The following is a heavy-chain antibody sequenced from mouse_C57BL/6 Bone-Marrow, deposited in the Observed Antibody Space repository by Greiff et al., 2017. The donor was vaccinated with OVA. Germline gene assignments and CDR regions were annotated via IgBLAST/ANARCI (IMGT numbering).Heavy chain of an antibody. CDR1: GFTFSSYG. CDR2: ISSGGSYT. V-gene: IGHV5-6*01. Sequence: EVHLVESGGDLVKPGGSLKLSCAASGFTFSSYGMSWVRQTPDKRLEWVATISSGGSYTYYPDSVKGRFTISRDNAKNTLYLQMSSLKSEDTAMYYCARKYLYYDYDGYAMDYWGQGTSVTVSS. D-gene: IGHD2-4*01. J-gene: IGHJ4*01. CDR3: ARKYLYYDYDGYAMDY.